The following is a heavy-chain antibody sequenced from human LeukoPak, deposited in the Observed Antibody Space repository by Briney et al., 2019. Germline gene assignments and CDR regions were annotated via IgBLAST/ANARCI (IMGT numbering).Heavy chain of an antibody. CDR3: AKNDGNIWQPHS. V-gene: IGHV3-64D*06. J-gene: IGHJ4*02. CDR2: ISTDGSQ. CDR1: GFTFSNFV. Sequence: GGSLRLSCSTSGFTFSNFVMQWVRQTPGKGLEYVSVISTDGSQYYPDSVKGRFTIFRDNSKNTLYLQMNSLRPEDTAIYYCAKNDGNIWQPHSWGQGTLVTVSS.